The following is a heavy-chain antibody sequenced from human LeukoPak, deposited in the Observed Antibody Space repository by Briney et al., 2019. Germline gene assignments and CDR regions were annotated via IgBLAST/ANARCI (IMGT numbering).Heavy chain of an antibody. CDR1: GGSISSYY. CDR2: IYYSGST. CDR3: ARSLVTNYFDY. J-gene: IGHJ4*02. V-gene: IGHV4-59*01. D-gene: IGHD3-9*01. Sequence: SETLSLTCTVSGGSISSYYWSWIRQPPGKGLEWIGYIYYSGSTNYNPSLKSRVTISVDTSKNQFSLKLSSVTAADTAVYYCARSLVTNYFDYWGQGTLVTVSS.